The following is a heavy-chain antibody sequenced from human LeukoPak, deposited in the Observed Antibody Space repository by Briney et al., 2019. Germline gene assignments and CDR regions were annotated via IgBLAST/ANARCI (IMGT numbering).Heavy chain of an antibody. CDR2: ISYDGSNK. Sequence: GGSLRLSCAASGFTFSSYGMHWVRQAPGKGLEWVAVISYDGSNKYYADSVKGRFTISRDNSKNTLYLQMNSLRAEDTAVYYCASDERLGYWGQGTLVTVSS. CDR3: ASDERLGY. D-gene: IGHD6-25*01. CDR1: GFTFSSYG. J-gene: IGHJ4*02. V-gene: IGHV3-30*03.